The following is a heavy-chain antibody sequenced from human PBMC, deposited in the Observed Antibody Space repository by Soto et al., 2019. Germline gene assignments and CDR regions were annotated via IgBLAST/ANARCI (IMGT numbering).Heavy chain of an antibody. J-gene: IGHJ6*02. Sequence: SQTLSLTCAISGDSVSSNSAAWSWIRQSPSRGLEWLGRTYYRSKWYNDYAVSVKSRITINPDTSKNQFSLQLNSVTPEDTAVYYCARLGYCSSTSCSGGGMDVWGQGTTVTVSS. CDR2: TYYRSKWYN. D-gene: IGHD2-2*01. CDR3: ARLGYCSSTSCSGGGMDV. CDR1: GDSVSSNSAA. V-gene: IGHV6-1*01.